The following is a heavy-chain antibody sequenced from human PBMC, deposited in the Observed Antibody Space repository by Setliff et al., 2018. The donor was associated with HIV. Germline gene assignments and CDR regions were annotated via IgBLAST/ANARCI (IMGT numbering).Heavy chain of an antibody. CDR3: ARDFDYGDYNWAFDY. CDR1: GSSISSYY. CDR2: IYTSGST. J-gene: IGHJ4*02. V-gene: IGHV4-4*07. Sequence: PSETLSLTCTVSGSSISSYYWSWIRQPAGKGLEWIGRIYTSGSTNYNPSLKSRVTMPVDTSKNQFSLKLSSVTAADTAVYYCARDFDYGDYNWAFDYWGQGTLVTVSS. D-gene: IGHD4-17*01.